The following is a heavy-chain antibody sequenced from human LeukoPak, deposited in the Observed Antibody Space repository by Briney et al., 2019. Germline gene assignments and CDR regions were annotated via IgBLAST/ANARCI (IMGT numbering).Heavy chain of an antibody. CDR3: ARVDNWNDVSYYSDY. V-gene: IGHV3-53*01. J-gene: IGHJ4*02. CDR2: IYSGGST. CDR1: GFTVSSNY. D-gene: IGHD1-20*01. Sequence: PGGSLRLSCAASGFTVSSNYMSWVRQAPGKGLEWVSVIYSGGSTYYADSVKGRFTISRDNSKNTLYLQMNSLRAEDTAVYYCARVDNWNDVSYYSDYWGQGTLVTVSS.